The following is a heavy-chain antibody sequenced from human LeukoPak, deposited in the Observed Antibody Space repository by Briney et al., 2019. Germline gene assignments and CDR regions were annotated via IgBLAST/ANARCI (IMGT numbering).Heavy chain of an antibody. Sequence: GGSLRLSCAASGFTFSSYVMHWVRQAPGKGLEWVAIISYDGSNEYYADSVKGRFTISRDNSKNTLYLQMNSLRAADTAVYYCARLDRDSGYSYGYYAFDIWGQGTMVTVSS. V-gene: IGHV3-30*04. CDR1: GFTFSSYV. CDR2: ISYDGSNE. D-gene: IGHD5-18*01. CDR3: ARLDRDSGYSYGYYAFDI. J-gene: IGHJ3*02.